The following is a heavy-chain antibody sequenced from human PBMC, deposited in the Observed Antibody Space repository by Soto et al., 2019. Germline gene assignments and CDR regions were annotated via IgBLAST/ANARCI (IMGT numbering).Heavy chain of an antibody. Sequence: GVLRLSCAASGFTVSSNYMSWVRQAPGKGLEWVSVIYSGGSTYYADSVKGRFAISRDNSKNTLYLQMNSLRAEDTAVYYCARDGGSYYGVGYWGQGTLVTVSS. CDR1: GFTVSSNY. D-gene: IGHD1-26*01. J-gene: IGHJ4*02. CDR2: IYSGGST. CDR3: ARDGGSYYGVGY. V-gene: IGHV3-53*01.